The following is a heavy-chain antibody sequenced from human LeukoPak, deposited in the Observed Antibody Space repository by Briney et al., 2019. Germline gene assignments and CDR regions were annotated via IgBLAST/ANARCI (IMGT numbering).Heavy chain of an antibody. D-gene: IGHD3-10*01. CDR1: GYTFTGYY. J-gene: IGHJ4*02. CDR2: INPNSGGT. V-gene: IGHV1-2*02. Sequence: ASVKGSCKASGYTFTGYYMYWVRQAPGQGLEWMGWINPNSGGTNYAQKFQGRVTMTRDTSISTAYMELSRLRSDDTAVYYCATPHSGSYDHDPFAYWGQGTLVTVSS. CDR3: ATPHSGSYDHDPFAY.